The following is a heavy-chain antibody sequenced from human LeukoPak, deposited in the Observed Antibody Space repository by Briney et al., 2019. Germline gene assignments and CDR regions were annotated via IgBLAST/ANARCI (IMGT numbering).Heavy chain of an antibody. CDR1: GYSFTSYW. CDR2: IYPGDSDT. J-gene: IGHJ4*02. Sequence: GESLQISCKGSGYSFTSYWIGWMRPMPGKGLEWMGIIYPGDSDTRYSPSFQGQVTISADKSISTAYLQWSSLKASDTAMYYCARLRGRYSYGSLDLDYWGQGTLVTVSS. CDR3: ARLRGRYSYGSLDLDY. V-gene: IGHV5-51*01. D-gene: IGHD5-18*01.